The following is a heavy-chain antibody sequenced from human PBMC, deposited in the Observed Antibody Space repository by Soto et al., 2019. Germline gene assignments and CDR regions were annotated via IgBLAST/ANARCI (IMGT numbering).Heavy chain of an antibody. V-gene: IGHV3-33*01. CDR3: ARRSGSVSYRYYFGY. Sequence: QVQLVESGGGVVQPGRSLRLSCAASGFTFSSYGMHWVRQAPGKGLEWVAVIWYDGSNKYYADSVKGRFTISRDNSQDTHDLQMNSLSAEGTAVDYCARRSGSVSYRYYFGYWGQGTLVTVSS. J-gene: IGHJ4*02. CDR1: GFTFSSYG. D-gene: IGHD3-10*01. CDR2: IWYDGSNK.